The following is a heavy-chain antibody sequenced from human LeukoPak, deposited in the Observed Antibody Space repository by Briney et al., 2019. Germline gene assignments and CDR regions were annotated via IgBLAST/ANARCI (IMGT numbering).Heavy chain of an antibody. Sequence: GRSLRLSCAASGFTFSSYGMHGVRQAPGKGLEWVAVISYDGSNKYYADSVKGRFTISRDNSKNTLYLQMNSLRAEDTAVYYCAREGVSLSRYYYDSSGYYYGGYFDYWGQGTLVTVSS. J-gene: IGHJ4*02. D-gene: IGHD3-22*01. V-gene: IGHV3-30*03. CDR2: ISYDGSNK. CDR1: GFTFSSYG. CDR3: AREGVSLSRYYYDSSGYYYGGYFDY.